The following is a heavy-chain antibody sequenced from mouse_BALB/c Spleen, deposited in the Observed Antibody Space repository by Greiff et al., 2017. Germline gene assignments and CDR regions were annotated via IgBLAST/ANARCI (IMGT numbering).Heavy chain of an antibody. V-gene: IGHV2-6-7*01. J-gene: IGHJ4*01. CDR2: IWGDGST. Sequence: VMLVESGPGLVAPSQSLSITCTASGFSFTGYGVNWVRQPPGKGLEWLGMIWGDGSTDYNSARKSRLSISKDNTKCQVILKMNSLQTDDTARYYCARGREYYAMGYWGQGTSVTVSS. CDR1: GFSFTGYG. CDR3: ARGREYYAMGY.